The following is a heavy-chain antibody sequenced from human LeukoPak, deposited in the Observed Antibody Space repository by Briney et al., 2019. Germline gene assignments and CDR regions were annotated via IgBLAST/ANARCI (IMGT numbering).Heavy chain of an antibody. CDR2: INPSSGGT. Sequence: GASVKVSCKTSGYTFSDYYLHWVRQAPGQGLEWMGWINPSSGGTKNAQKFQGRVTMTRDTSISTGYMELSRPRSDDTAVYYRARPIRGSYVEDVFDIWGQGTMVTVSA. J-gene: IGHJ3*02. CDR1: GYTFSDYY. CDR3: ARPIRGSYVEDVFDI. V-gene: IGHV1-2*02. D-gene: IGHD1-26*01.